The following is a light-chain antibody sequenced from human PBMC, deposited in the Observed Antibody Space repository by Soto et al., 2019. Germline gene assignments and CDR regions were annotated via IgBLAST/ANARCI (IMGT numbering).Light chain of an antibody. CDR2: GAS. CDR3: QQYNNWPRT. J-gene: IGKJ1*01. V-gene: IGKV3-15*01. Sequence: EIVMTQSPATVSVSPGERATLSCWASQSVSSNLAWYQQRPGQAPRLLIYGASTRATGIPARCSGSGSGTEFTLTISSLQTEDFAVYYCQQYNNWPRTFGQGTKVEIK. CDR1: QSVSSN.